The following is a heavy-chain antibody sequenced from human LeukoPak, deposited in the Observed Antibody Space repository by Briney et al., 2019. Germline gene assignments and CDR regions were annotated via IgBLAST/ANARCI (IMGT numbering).Heavy chain of an antibody. D-gene: IGHD3-10*01. J-gene: IGHJ4*02. CDR2: INPNSGGT. CDR1: GYTFTGYN. Sequence: ASVKVSCKASGYTFTGYNMHWVRQAPGQGLEWMGWINPNSGGTNYAQKFQGRVTMTRDTSISTAYMELSRLRSDDTAVYYCARDRPITMVQEKIDYWGQGTLVTVSS. V-gene: IGHV1-2*02. CDR3: ARDRPITMVQEKIDY.